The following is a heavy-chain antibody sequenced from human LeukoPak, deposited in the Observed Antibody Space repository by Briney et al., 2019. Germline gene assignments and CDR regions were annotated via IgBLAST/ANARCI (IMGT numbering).Heavy chain of an antibody. V-gene: IGHV3-30*04. J-gene: IGHJ4*02. CDR3: ARGHSGNYGRDFEY. Sequence: GRSLRLSCAASGFTFSSYAMHWVRQAPGKGLEWVAVISYHGSNKYYPDSVKGRFTISRDNSENTLDLQMTSLRAEDTAVYYCARGHSGNYGRDFEYCGQGTLVTVSS. CDR2: ISYHGSNK. D-gene: IGHD1-26*01. CDR1: GFTFSSYA.